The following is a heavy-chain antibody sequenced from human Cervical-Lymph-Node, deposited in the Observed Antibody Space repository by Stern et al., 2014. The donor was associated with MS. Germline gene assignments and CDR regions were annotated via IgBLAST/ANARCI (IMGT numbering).Heavy chain of an antibody. Sequence: QVQLQESGPGLVKPSETLSLTCTVSGGSVSSGSYYWSWIRQPPGKGLEWIGYICYSGSTNYNPSLKSRVTISVDTSKNQFSLKLSSVTAADTAVYYCARGPPSAAWFDPWGQGTLVTVSS. CDR1: GGSVSSGSYY. CDR3: ARGPPSAAWFDP. J-gene: IGHJ5*02. CDR2: ICYSGST. D-gene: IGHD6-25*01. V-gene: IGHV4-61*01.